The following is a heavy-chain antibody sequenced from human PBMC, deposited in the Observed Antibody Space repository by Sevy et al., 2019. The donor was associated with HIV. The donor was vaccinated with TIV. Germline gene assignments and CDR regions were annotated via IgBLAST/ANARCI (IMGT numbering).Heavy chain of an antibody. V-gene: IGHV3-7*01. CDR2: LKQDGSEK. J-gene: IGHJ4*02. CDR3: ARRVYGNWGHFDS. CDR1: GFTFSSYW. D-gene: IGHD3-16*01. Sequence: GSLRLSCAASGFTFSSYWMTWVRQAPGKGLEWVANLKQDGSEKYYVDSVKGRFTISRDNAKNSLYLQMNSLRAEDTAVYYCARRVYGNWGHFDSWGQGTLVTVSS.